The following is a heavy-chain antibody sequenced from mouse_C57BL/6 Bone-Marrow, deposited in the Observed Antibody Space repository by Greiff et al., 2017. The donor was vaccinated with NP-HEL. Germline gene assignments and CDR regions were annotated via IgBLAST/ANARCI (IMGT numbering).Heavy chain of an antibody. CDR1: GYTFTSYW. Sequence: QVQLQQPGAELVKPGASVKLSCKASGYTFTSYWMHWVKQRPGQGLEWIGMIHPNSGSTNYNEKFKSKATLTVDKSSSTAYMQLSSLTSEDSAVYYCARGDDYDVGFAYWGQGTLVTVSA. CDR2: IHPNSGST. CDR3: ARGDDYDVGFAY. J-gene: IGHJ3*01. V-gene: IGHV1-64*01. D-gene: IGHD2-4*01.